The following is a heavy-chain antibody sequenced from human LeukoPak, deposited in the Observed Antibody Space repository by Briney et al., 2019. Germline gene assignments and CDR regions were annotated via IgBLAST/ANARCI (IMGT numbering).Heavy chain of an antibody. V-gene: IGHV4-61*02. J-gene: IGHJ3*02. CDR3: ARVPAASWSGSIDAFDI. CDR1: GASISSGNYY. CDR2: IYTSGST. Sequence: MASQTLSLTCTVSGASISSGNYYWSWIRQPAGKGLEWIGRIYTSGSTNYNPSLKSRVTISLDTSKNQFSLRLSSVTAADTAVYFCARVPAASWSGSIDAFDIWGRGTMVTVSS. D-gene: IGHD3-3*01.